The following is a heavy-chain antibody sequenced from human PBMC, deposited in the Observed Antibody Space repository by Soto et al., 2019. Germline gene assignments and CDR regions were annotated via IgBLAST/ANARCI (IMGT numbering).Heavy chain of an antibody. V-gene: IGHV4-30-2*01. CDR3: ARGGVDYYHSSGYYFSPYYFDY. J-gene: IGHJ4*02. CDR1: GGSLSGGGYS. CDR2: IYHSGST. D-gene: IGHD3-22*01. Sequence: QLQLQESGSGLVKPSQTLSLSCAVSGGSLSGGGYSWSWIRQPPGKGLEWIEYIYHSGSTYYNPSLKSRVTISVDRSNNQFSLKLSSVTAADTAVYYCARGGVDYYHSSGYYFSPYYFDYLGQGTLVTVSS.